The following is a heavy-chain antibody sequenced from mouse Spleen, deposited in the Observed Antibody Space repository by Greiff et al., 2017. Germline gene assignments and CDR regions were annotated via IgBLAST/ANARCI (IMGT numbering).Heavy chain of an antibody. CDR3: ARLAGDY. Sequence: EVQGVESGGGLVKPGGSLKLSCAASGFTFSSYAMSWVRQTPEKRLEWVATISSGGSYTYYPDSVKGRFTISRDNAKNTLYLQMSSLRSEDTAMYYCARLAGDYWGQGTSVTVSS. J-gene: IGHJ4*01. V-gene: IGHV5-9-3*01. CDR1: GFTFSSYA. CDR2: ISSGGSYT.